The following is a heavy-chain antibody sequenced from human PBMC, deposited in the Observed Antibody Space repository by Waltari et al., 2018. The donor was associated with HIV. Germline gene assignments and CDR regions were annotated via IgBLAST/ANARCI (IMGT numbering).Heavy chain of an antibody. D-gene: IGHD3-9*01. Sequence: EVQLVESGGGLVQPGGSLRLSCAASGFTLSSYWMSWVRQAPGKVLEWVANIKQDGSGKYYVDSVKGRFTISRDNAKNSLYLQMNSLRAEDTAVYYCARDRHYDILTGSYFDYWGQGTLVTVSS. CDR3: ARDRHYDILTGSYFDY. CDR1: GFTLSSYW. J-gene: IGHJ4*02. CDR2: IKQDGSGK. V-gene: IGHV3-7*01.